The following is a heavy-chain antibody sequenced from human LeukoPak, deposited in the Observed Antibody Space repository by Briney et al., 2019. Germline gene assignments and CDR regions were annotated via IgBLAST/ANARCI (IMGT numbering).Heavy chain of an antibody. CDR3: ARGGGYCSSTSCYSYAFDI. Sequence: SQTLSLTCTVSGGSISSGSYYWSWIRQPAGKGLEWIGRIYTSGSTNYNPSLKSRVTISVDTSKNQFSLKLSSVTAADTAVYYCARGGGYCSSTSCYSYAFDIWGQGTMVTVSS. CDR1: GGSISSGSYY. V-gene: IGHV4-61*02. J-gene: IGHJ3*02. D-gene: IGHD2-2*02. CDR2: IYTSGST.